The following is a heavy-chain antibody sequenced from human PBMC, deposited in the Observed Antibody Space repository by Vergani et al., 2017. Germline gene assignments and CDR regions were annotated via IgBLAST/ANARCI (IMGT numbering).Heavy chain of an antibody. V-gene: IGHV4-34*01. D-gene: IGHD6-13*01. J-gene: IGHJ4*02. Sequence: QVQLQQWGAGPLKPSETLSLTCAVYGGSFSGYYWSWIRQPPGKGLEWIGEINHSGSTNYNPSLKSRVTISVDTSKNQFSLKLSSVTAADTAVYYCARGLADSSLPFDYWGQGTLVTVSS. CDR2: INHSGST. CDR1: GGSFSGYY. CDR3: ARGLADSSLPFDY.